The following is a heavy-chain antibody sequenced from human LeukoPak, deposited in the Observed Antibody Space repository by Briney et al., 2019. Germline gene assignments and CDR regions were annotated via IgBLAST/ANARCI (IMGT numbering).Heavy chain of an antibody. CDR2: ISGSGGST. CDR1: GFTFSSYA. V-gene: IGHV3-23*01. J-gene: IGHJ4*02. D-gene: IGHD6-6*01. Sequence: PGGSLRLSCAASGFTFSSYAMSWVRQAPGKGLEWVSAISGSGGSTYYADSVKGRFTISRDNAKNSLYLQMNSLRAEDTAVYYCAREPEYSSSFGYWGQGTLVTVSS. CDR3: AREPEYSSSFGY.